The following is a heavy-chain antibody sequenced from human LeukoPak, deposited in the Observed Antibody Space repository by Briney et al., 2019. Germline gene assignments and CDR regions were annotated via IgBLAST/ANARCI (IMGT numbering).Heavy chain of an antibody. Sequence: GGSLRLSCAASGFTFSSYALSWVRQAPGKGLEWVSSITGSAGSTYYADSVKGRFSISRDNSKDTLYLQMNSLRAEDTAVYYCAKVGSERRLNGNVDYWGQGTLVTVSS. V-gene: IGHV3-23*01. CDR1: GFTFSSYA. J-gene: IGHJ4*02. D-gene: IGHD1-26*01. CDR2: ITGSAGST. CDR3: AKVGSERRLNGNVDY.